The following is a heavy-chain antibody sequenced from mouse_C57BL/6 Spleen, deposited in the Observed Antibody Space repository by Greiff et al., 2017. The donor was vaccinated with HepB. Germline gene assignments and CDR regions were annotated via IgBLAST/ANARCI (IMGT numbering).Heavy chain of an antibody. CDR2: INPNNGGT. D-gene: IGHD1-1*01. J-gene: IGHJ3*01. CDR1: GYTFTDYY. Sequence: EVQLQQSGPELVKPGASVKISCKASGYTFTDYYMNWVKQSHGKSLEWIGDINPNNGGTSYNQKFKGKATLTVDKSSSTAYMELRSLTSEDSAVYYCATAPFTGFAYWGQGTLVTVSA. V-gene: IGHV1-26*01. CDR3: ATAPFTGFAY.